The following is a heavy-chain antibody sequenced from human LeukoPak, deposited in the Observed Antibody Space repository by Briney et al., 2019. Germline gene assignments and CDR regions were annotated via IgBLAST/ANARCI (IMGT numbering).Heavy chain of an antibody. CDR1: GFTFGSYG. CDR2: ISYDGSNK. CDR3: AKAQAPVVVVAASLDY. D-gene: IGHD2-15*01. J-gene: IGHJ4*02. Sequence: GGSLRLSCAASGFTFGSYGMHWVRQAPGKGLEWVAVISYDGSNKYYADSVKGRFTISRDNSKNTLYLQMNSLRAEDTAVYYCAKAQAPVVVVAASLDYWGQGTLVTVSS. V-gene: IGHV3-30*18.